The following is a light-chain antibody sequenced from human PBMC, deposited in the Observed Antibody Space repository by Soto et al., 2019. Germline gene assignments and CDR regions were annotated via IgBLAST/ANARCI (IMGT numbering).Light chain of an antibody. CDR1: QSINAW. J-gene: IGKJ4*01. Sequence: DIQMTQSPSTLSASVGDRVTITCRASQSINAWLAWYQQKPGKAPKLLIYEASSLETGVPSRFSGSGSGTDFTLTISSLQPEDVATYYCQKYNSAPLTFGGGTKVDI. V-gene: IGKV1-5*03. CDR2: EAS. CDR3: QKYNSAPLT.